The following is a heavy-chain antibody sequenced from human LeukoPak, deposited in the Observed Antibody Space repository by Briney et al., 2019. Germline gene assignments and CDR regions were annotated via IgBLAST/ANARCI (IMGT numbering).Heavy chain of an antibody. J-gene: IGHJ6*03. CDR2: IKQDGSEK. CDR1: GFTFSSYW. CDR3: ARGPSGSPYYYYMDV. Sequence: GGSLRLSCAASGFTFSSYWMSWVRQAPGKGLEWVANIKQDGSEKYYVDSVKGRFTISRDNAKNSLYLQMNSLRAEDTAVYYCARGPSGSPYYYYMDVWGKGTTVTVSS. V-gene: IGHV3-7*01. D-gene: IGHD1-26*01.